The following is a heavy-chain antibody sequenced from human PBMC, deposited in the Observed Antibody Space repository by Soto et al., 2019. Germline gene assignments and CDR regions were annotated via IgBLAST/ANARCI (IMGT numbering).Heavy chain of an antibody. V-gene: IGHV3-30*18. CDR1: GFTFSSYG. CDR2: ISYDGSNK. CDR3: ANAFYDDYGDSDFDY. Sequence: QVQLVESGGGVVQPGRSLRLSCAASGFTFSSYGMHWVRQAPGKGLEWVAVISYDGSNKYYADSVKDRFTISRDNSKNTLYLQINSLRAEDTAVYYCANAFYDDYGDSDFDYWGQGTLVTVSS. D-gene: IGHD4-17*01. J-gene: IGHJ4*02.